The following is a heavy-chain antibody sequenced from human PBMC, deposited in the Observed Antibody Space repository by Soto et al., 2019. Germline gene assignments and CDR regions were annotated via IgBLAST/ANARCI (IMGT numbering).Heavy chain of an antibody. V-gene: IGHV3-9*01. CDR3: ARANVGAVAATALDYGMDA. J-gene: IGHJ6*02. D-gene: IGHD2-15*01. CDR1: VFTFDDYA. Sequence: GGSLRLSCSASVFTFDDYAMHWVRQAPGKGLEWVSGISWNSGSIGYADSVKGRFTISRDNAKNSLYLQMNSLRAEDTALYYCARANVGAVAATALDYGMDAWGQGTTVTVSS. CDR2: ISWNSGSI.